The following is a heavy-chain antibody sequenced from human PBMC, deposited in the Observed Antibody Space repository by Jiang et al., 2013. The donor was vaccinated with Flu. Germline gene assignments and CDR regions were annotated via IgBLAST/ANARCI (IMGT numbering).Heavy chain of an antibody. CDR3: AREVGYYDSSGYYTLDY. J-gene: IGHJ4*02. CDR2: ISYDGSNK. Sequence: VISYDGSNKYYADSVKGRFTISRDNSKNTLYLQMNSLRAEDTAVYYCAREVGYYDSSGYYTLDYWGQGTLVTVSS. D-gene: IGHD3-22*01. V-gene: IGHV3-30-3*01.